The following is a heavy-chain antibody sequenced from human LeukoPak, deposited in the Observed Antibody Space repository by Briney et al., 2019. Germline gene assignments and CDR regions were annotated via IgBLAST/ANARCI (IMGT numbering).Heavy chain of an antibody. D-gene: IGHD3-22*01. CDR3: ARDKGDYDTSGSLFVF. CDR2: ISGGGVTT. V-gene: IGHV3-23*01. Sequence: PGGSLRLSCVGSGFTSIAYALTWARQAPGKGLEWVSGISGGGVTTYYADSVKGRFTISRDNAKNSLYLQMNSLRAEDTAVYYCARDKGDYDTSGSLFVFGGQGTLVTVSS. J-gene: IGHJ4*02. CDR1: GFTSIAYA.